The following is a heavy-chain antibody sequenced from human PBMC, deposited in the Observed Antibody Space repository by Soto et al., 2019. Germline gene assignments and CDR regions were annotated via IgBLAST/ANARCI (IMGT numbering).Heavy chain of an antibody. D-gene: IGHD1-26*01. CDR2: IWYDGSNK. J-gene: IGHJ4*02. CDR1: GFTFSSFG. V-gene: IGHV3-33*01. Sequence: GGSLRLSCAASGFTFSSFGMHWVRQAPGKGLEWVAVIWYDGSNKYYADSVKGRFTISRDNSRNMVYLQMNSLRAEDTAVFYCARDRGTYSDRSRFGYFEYWGQGTLVTVSS. CDR3: ARDRGTYSDRSRFGYFEY.